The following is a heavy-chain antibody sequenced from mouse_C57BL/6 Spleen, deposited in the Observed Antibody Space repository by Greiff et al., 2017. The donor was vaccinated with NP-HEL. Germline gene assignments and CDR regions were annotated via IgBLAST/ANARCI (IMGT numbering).Heavy chain of an antibody. CDR3: AKNGGYYGNYAMDY. CDR2: IWRGGST. J-gene: IGHJ4*01. CDR1: GFSLTSYG. Sequence: VQVVESGPGLVQPSQRLSITCTVSGFSLTSYGVHWVRQSPGKGLEWLGVIWRGGSTDYNAAFMSRLSITKDNSKSQVFFKMNSLQADDTAIYYCAKNGGYYGNYAMDYWGQGTSVTVSS. V-gene: IGHV2-5*01. D-gene: IGHD1-1*01.